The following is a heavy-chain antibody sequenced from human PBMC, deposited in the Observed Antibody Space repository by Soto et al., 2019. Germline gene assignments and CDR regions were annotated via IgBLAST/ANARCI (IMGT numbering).Heavy chain of an antibody. J-gene: IGHJ5*02. CDR3: ARKDKSGYFNWFGP. Sequence: GESLKISCRTSGYRFTSYWIAWVRQMPGKGLEWMGIIFPSDSDTRYSPSFQGQVTISADRSTSTVFLQWASLKASDTAVYFCARKDKSGYFNWFGPWGQGTLVTVS. CDR1: GYRFTSYW. CDR2: IFPSDSDT. V-gene: IGHV5-51*01. D-gene: IGHD3-22*01.